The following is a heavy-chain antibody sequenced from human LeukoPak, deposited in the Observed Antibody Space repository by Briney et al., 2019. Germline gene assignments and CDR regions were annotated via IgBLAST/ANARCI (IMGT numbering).Heavy chain of an antibody. Sequence: PSETLSLTCTVSGYSISSGYYWGWIRQPPGKGLEWIGSTYHSGSTYYNPSLKSRVTISVDTSKNQFSLKLSSVTAADTAVYYCARGRIARLPYFDYWGQGTLVTVSS. D-gene: IGHD5-18*01. V-gene: IGHV4-38-2*02. CDR3: ARGRIARLPYFDY. CDR2: TYHSGST. CDR1: GYSISSGYY. J-gene: IGHJ4*02.